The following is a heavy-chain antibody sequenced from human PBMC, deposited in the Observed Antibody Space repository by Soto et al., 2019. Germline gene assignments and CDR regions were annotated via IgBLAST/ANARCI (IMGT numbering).Heavy chain of an antibody. CDR1: HYTFTSYG. D-gene: IGHD3-10*01. J-gene: IGHJ4*02. Sequence: QPQLVQSGPEVKKPGASVKVSCKASHYTFTSYGVSWVRQAPGQGLEWMGWISSQNGNIVYAQNFQGGVTLPTDTSTSTAFMELRSLQSDETALYYCARDRNYYPSDRVDYWGQGTLVTVSS. V-gene: IGHV1-18*01. CDR2: ISSQNGNI. CDR3: ARDRNYYPSDRVDY.